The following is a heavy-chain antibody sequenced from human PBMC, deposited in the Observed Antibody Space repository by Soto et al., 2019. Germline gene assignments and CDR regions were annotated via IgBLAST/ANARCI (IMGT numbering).Heavy chain of an antibody. D-gene: IGHD3-16*01. CDR1: GFNFSDYY. J-gene: IGHJ4*02. V-gene: IGHV3-11*01. CDR2: IGSSGRTI. CDR3: ASGGSLAPEY. Sequence: QVQLVESGGGLVKPGESLRLSCAASGFNFSDYYKTWIRQAPGKGLEWVSSIGSSGRTIYYADSVKGRFTISRDNAKKSVILQMSILSVEDTAVYYFASGGSLAPEYWGQGTLVTVSS.